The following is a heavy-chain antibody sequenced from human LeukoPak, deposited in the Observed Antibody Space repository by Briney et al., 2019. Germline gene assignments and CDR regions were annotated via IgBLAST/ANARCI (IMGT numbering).Heavy chain of an antibody. J-gene: IGHJ4*02. CDR3: TTVWGITMVRGARDY. D-gene: IGHD3-10*01. CDR1: GFTFSNAW. V-gene: IGHV3-15*01. CDR2: IKSKTDGGTT. Sequence: GGSLRLSCAASGFTFSNAWMSWVRQAPGKGLEWVGRIKSKTDGGTTDYAAPVKGRFTISRDDSKNTLYLQMNSLKTEDTAVYYCTTVWGITMVRGARDYWGQGTLVTVSS.